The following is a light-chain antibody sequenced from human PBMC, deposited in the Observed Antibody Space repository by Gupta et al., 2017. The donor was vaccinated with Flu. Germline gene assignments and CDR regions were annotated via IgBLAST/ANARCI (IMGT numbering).Light chain of an antibody. CDR1: QDISSW. V-gene: IGKV1D-16*01. J-gene: IGKJ4*01. CDR3: QHYHGYPRA. Sequence: PSSLSASVGDRVTITCRASQDISSWLAWYQQKPGKAPKSLIYAASNLQSGVPSRFSGSGSGTDFTLTISSLQPEDFATYFCQHYHGYPRAFGGRTKVEIK. CDR2: AAS.